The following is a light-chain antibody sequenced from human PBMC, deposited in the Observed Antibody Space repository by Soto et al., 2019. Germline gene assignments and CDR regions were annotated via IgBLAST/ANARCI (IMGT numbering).Light chain of an antibody. CDR1: QGVSSH. CDR3: KQYGSSTRPT. CDR2: DAS. V-gene: IGKV3D-11*01. J-gene: IGKJ4*01. Sequence: EIVLTQYPATLSLSPGERVTLSCRASQGVSSHLARYQQKPAQAPRLLIYDASNRATGIPARFSGSGSGTDFTLTISGLEPEDFAVYYCKQYGSSTRPTCGGGSKVEIK.